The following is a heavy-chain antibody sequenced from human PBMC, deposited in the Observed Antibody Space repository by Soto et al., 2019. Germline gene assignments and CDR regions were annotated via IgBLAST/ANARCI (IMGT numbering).Heavy chain of an antibody. J-gene: IGHJ5*02. CDR1: GGTFSSYA. D-gene: IGHD4-17*01. V-gene: IGHV1-69*06. CDR3: ARDLGSLGLTTPYNWFDT. Sequence: GASVKVSCKASGGTFSSYAISWVRQAPGQGLEWMGGIIPIFGTANYAQKFQGRVTITADKSTSTAYMELSSLRSEDTAVYYCARDLGSLGLTTPYNWFDTWGQGTLVTVSS. CDR2: IIPIFGTA.